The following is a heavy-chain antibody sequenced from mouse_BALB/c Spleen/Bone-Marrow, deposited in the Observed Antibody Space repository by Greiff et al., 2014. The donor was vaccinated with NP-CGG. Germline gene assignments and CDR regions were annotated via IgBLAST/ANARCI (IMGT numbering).Heavy chain of an antibody. CDR2: IRNNANGYTS. CDR1: GFTFTDYY. D-gene: IGHD2-3*01. J-gene: IGHJ2*01. CDR3: ARDRGLLRFDY. V-gene: IGHV7-3*02. Sequence: EVQREESGGGLVKPGGSLRLSCATSGFTFTDYYMSWVRQPPGKALEWFGFIRNNANGYTSEYNVSVKARFTISRDNLQSILYLQMNTLRAEDSTTYDCARDRGLLRFDYWGQGTTLTVSS.